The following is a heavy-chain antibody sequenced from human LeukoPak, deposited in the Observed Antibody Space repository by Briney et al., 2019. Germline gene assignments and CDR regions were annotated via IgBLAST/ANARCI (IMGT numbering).Heavy chain of an antibody. J-gene: IGHJ4*02. CDR2: IIPIFGTA. CDR1: LDTPSSYA. CDR3: ASRGYCSSTSCYAGMDY. D-gene: IGHD2-2*01. V-gene: IGHV1-69*01. Sequence: TVKVSCKASLDTPSSYAISWVRQAPGQGRECMAGIIPIFGTANYAQKFQGRVTITADESTSTAYMELSSLRAEDTAVYYCASRGYCSSTSCYAGMDYWGQGTLV.